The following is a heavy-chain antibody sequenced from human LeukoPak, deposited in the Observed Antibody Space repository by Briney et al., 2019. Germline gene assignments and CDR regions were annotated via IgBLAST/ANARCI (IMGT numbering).Heavy chain of an antibody. CDR1: GYSFTSYW. D-gene: IGHD3-3*01. V-gene: IGHV5-51*01. J-gene: IGHJ4*02. Sequence: GESLKISCKGSGYSFTSYWIGWVRQMPGKGLEWMGVIYPGDSDTRYSLSFQGQVTISVDKSISTAYLQWSSLKASDTAMYYCARHYDFWSGYSHLDYWGQGTLVTVSS. CDR2: IYPGDSDT. CDR3: ARHYDFWSGYSHLDY.